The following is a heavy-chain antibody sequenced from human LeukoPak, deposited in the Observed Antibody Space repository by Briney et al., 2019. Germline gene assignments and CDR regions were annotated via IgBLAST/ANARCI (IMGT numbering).Heavy chain of an antibody. D-gene: IGHD2-2*01. Sequence: GGSLRLSCAASGFSFSSYWLSWVRQAPGKGLEWVANMNLDGREKYYGDSVRGRFTISRDNAKNSLYLQMNSLRAEDTAVYYCAREILNQLLLPLGYFDYWGQGTLVTVSS. V-gene: IGHV3-7*01. CDR3: AREILNQLLLPLGYFDY. J-gene: IGHJ4*02. CDR1: GFSFSSYW. CDR2: MNLDGREK.